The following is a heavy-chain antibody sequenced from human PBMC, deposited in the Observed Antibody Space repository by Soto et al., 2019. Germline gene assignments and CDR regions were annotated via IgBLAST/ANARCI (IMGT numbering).Heavy chain of an antibody. V-gene: IGHV4-59*01. J-gene: IGHJ4*02. CDR2: ISHTGRT. CDR3: GRDETTGLFDF. D-gene: IGHD4-17*01. CDR1: TGSMRTYY. Sequence: SETLSLTCSVSTGSMRTYYWTWIRQAPGKGLEWIGQISHTGRTKYNPSLESRVTISVDTSRKQFSLKLTSVNAADTALYYCGRDETTGLFDFWGQGTLVTVSS.